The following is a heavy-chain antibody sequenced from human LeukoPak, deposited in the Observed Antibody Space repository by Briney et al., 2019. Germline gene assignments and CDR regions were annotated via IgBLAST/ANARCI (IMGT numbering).Heavy chain of an antibody. CDR2: IKQDGSEK. CDR1: GFTSSSYW. CDR3: ARRGDYGDY. Sequence: GGSLRLSCAASGFTSSSYWMSWVRQAPGKGLEWVANIKQDGSEKYYVDSVKGRFTISRDNAKNSLYLQMNSLRAEDTAVYYCARRGDYGDYWGQGTLVTVSS. J-gene: IGHJ4*02. V-gene: IGHV3-7*01.